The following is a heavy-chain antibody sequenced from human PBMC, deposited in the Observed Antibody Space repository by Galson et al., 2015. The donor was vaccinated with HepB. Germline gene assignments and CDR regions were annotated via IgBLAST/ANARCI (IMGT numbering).Heavy chain of an antibody. CDR3: ASPPAAGAYYYFMAV. D-gene: IGHD6-13*01. CDR1: GFTFSLYK. Sequence: SLRLCCAASGFTFSLYKMNWVRQAPGKGLEWVSSISSSSGYIYYADSVKGRFTISRDNAKNSLYLQMNSLRAEDTAVYYCASPPAAGAYYYFMAVWGRGTTVTVSS. V-gene: IGHV3-21*01. J-gene: IGHJ6*04. CDR2: ISSSSGYI.